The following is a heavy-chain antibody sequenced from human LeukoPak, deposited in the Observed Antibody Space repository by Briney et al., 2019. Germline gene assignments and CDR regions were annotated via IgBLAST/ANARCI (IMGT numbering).Heavy chain of an antibody. J-gene: IGHJ4*02. V-gene: IGHV3-21*03. CDR1: GFTFSSYS. CDR3: TTDPRHYSSSWYLAPNRSSAKDT. CDR2: ISSSSSYI. Sequence: GGSLRLSCAASGFTFSSYSMNWVRQAPGKGLEWVSSISSSSSYIYYADSVKGRFTISRDNAKNSLYLQMNSLKTEDTAVYYCTTDPRHYSSSWYLAPNRSSAKDTRGQGTLVTVSS. D-gene: IGHD6-13*01.